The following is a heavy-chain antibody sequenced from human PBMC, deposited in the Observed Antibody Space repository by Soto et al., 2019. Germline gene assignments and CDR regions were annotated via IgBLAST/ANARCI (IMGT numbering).Heavy chain of an antibody. CDR3: ARGVLYYYDSSGYPHWFDP. J-gene: IGHJ5*02. CDR2: ISSSGSII. Sequence: GVSLRLSCAASGFTFSRYSMNWVRQAPGKGLEWVSYISSSGSIIYYADSVKGRFTISRDNAKNSLYLQMNSLRAEDTAVYYCARGVLYYYDSSGYPHWFDPWGQGTLVTVSS. CDR1: GFTFSRYS. D-gene: IGHD3-22*01. V-gene: IGHV3-48*04.